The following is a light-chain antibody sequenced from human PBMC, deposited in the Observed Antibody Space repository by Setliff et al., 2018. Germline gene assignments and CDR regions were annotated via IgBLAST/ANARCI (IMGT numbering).Light chain of an antibody. V-gene: IGLV2-14*01. CDR1: SSDVGGYNY. Sequence: QSALTQPPSASGSPGQSVTISCTGTSSDVGGYNYVSWYQQHPGKAPKLMIYEVSKRPSGVSNRFSGSKSGNTASLTISGLQAEDEADYYCSSYTSSSTLVFGTGTKGTVL. CDR2: EVS. J-gene: IGLJ1*01. CDR3: SSYTSSSTLV.